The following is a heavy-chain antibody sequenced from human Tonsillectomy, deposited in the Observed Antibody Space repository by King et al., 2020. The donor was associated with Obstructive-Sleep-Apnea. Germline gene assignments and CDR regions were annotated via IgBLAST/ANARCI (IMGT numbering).Heavy chain of an antibody. J-gene: IGHJ4*02. CDR1: GGSISSSRYY. V-gene: IGHV4-39*01. CDR3: ARIYGDYSYFDY. D-gene: IGHD4-17*01. Sequence: QLQESGPGLVKPSETLSLTCTVSGGSISSSRYYWGWIRQPPGKGLELIGGVYYSGSTYYNPSLKSRVTISVDTSKNQFSLKLSSVTAADTAVYYCARIYGDYSYFDYWGQGTLVTVSS. CDR2: VYYSGST.